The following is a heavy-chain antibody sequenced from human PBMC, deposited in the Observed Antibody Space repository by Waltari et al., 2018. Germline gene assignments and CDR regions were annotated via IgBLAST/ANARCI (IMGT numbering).Heavy chain of an antibody. CDR1: GYTFTSYY. Sequence: QVQLVQSGAEVKKPGASVKVSCKASGYTFTSYYMHWVRQAPGQGLEWMGIINPSGGSTRYEQKFQGRVTMTRDTSTSTVYMELSSLRSEDTAVYYCARRGPLGGYVSPGIKYWYFDLWGRGTLVTVSS. D-gene: IGHD5-12*01. J-gene: IGHJ2*01. CDR2: INPSGGST. CDR3: ARRGPLGGYVSPGIKYWYFDL. V-gene: IGHV1-46*01.